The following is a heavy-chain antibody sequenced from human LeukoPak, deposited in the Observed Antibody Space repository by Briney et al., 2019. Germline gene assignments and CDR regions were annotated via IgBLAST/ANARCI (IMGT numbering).Heavy chain of an antibody. V-gene: IGHV4-30-4*01. J-gene: IGHJ4*02. CDR3: ASLPGGYSSSIDY. CDR2: IYYTGIT. Sequence: SETLSLTCTVSGNSISSGGYYWSWIRQPPGKGLEWIGYIYYTGITHYNPSLKSRVTISIDTSKNQFSLKLSSVTAADTAVYYCASLPGGYSSSIDYWGQGTLVTVSS. CDR1: GNSISSGGYY. D-gene: IGHD5-18*01.